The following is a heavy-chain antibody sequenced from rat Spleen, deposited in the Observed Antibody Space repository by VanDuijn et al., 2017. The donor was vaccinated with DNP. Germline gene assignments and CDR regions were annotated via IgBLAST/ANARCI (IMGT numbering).Heavy chain of an antibody. Sequence: EVQLVESGGGLVQPGRSLKLSCVASGFPFSTYWMFWIRQAPGKGLEWVTSINADGGSTYYPDSVKGRFTISRDNAENTVYLQMNSLRSEDTATYFCASWSPIAPISTSNYWGQGVMVTVSS. CDR3: ASWSPIAPISTSNY. J-gene: IGHJ2*01. D-gene: IGHD1-2*01. CDR2: INADGGST. CDR1: GFPFSTYW. V-gene: IGHV5-58*01.